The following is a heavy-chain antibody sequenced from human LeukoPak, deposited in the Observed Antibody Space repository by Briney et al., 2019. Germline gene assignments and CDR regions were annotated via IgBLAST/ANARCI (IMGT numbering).Heavy chain of an antibody. V-gene: IGHV3-33*08. D-gene: IGHD3/OR15-3a*01. CDR2: IWSDGNNK. J-gene: IGHJ4*02. CDR3: ARKFGGLADY. CDR1: GFAFSSYA. Sequence: GGSLRLSCAASGFAFSSYAMSWVRQAPGKGLEWVALIWSDGNNKYYADSVKGRFTISRDNSKNTLSLQMNSLRAEDTAVYYCARKFGGLADYWGQGTLVTVSS.